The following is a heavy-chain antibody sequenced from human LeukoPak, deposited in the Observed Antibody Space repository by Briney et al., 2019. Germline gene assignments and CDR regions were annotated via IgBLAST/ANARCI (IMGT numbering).Heavy chain of an antibody. Sequence: SETLSLTCTVSGGSISSGSYYWTWIRQPARKGLEWIGRIYTSGSTNYNPSLKSRVTMSVDTSKNQFSLKLSSVTAADTAVYYCAREAKELYYYYYYMDVWGKGTTVTVSS. CDR1: GGSISSGSYY. CDR3: AREAKELYYYYYYMDV. J-gene: IGHJ6*03. V-gene: IGHV4-61*02. CDR2: IYTSGST. D-gene: IGHD1-7*01.